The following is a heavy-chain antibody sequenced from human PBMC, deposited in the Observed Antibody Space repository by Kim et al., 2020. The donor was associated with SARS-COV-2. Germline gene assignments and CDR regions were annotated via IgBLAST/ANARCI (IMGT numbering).Heavy chain of an antibody. CDR3: ATAGSLWFGELFYSN. J-gene: IGHJ4*02. D-gene: IGHD3-10*01. CDR1: GYTLTELS. V-gene: IGHV1-24*01. Sequence: ASVKVSCKVSGYTLTELSMHWVRQAPGKGLEWMGGFDPEDGETMYAQKFQGRVTMTEDTSTDTAYMELSSLRSEDTAVYYCATAGSLWFGELFYSNWGQGTLVTVSS. CDR2: FDPEDGET.